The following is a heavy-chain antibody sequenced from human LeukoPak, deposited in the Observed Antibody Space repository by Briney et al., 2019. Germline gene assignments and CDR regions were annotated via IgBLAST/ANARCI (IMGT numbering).Heavy chain of an antibody. Sequence: PGRSLRLSCATSGYPFSNNGMHWVRQAPGTGLEWVAIVSFDGSTEYYAASVEGRFTISRDNSKNTLYLQMNSLRPEDTAVYYCATEIAVGLRYFDYWGQGTLVTVSS. D-gene: IGHD6-19*01. V-gene: IGHV3-30*19. CDR3: ATEIAVGLRYFDY. CDR2: VSFDGSTE. CDR1: GYPFSNNG. J-gene: IGHJ4*02.